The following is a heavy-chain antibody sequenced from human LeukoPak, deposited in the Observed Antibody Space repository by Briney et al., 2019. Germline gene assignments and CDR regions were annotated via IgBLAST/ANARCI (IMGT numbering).Heavy chain of an antibody. CDR1: GGSISSYY. J-gene: IGHJ6*03. V-gene: IGHV4-59*08. CDR2: VYYSGST. D-gene: IGHD3-9*01. CDR3: ARSPYYDILTLGYYYYYMDV. Sequence: ASETLSLTCTVSGGSISSYYWSWIRQPPGKGLEWIGYVYYSGSTNYNPSLKSRVTISVDTSKNQFSLQLSSVTAADTAVYYCARSPYYDILTLGYYYYYMDVWGKGTTVTVSS.